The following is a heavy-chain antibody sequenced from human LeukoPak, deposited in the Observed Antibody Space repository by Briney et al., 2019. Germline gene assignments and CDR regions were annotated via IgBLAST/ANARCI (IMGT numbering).Heavy chain of an antibody. Sequence: ASVKVSCKASGYTLTSYDINWVRQATGQGLEWMGWMNPNSGNTGYAQKFQGRVTITRNTSISTAYMELSSLRSEDTAVYYCARAGIAAAGTDFDYWGQGTLVTVSS. V-gene: IGHV1-8*03. J-gene: IGHJ4*02. CDR3: ARAGIAAAGTDFDY. CDR1: GYTLTSYD. D-gene: IGHD6-13*01. CDR2: MNPNSGNT.